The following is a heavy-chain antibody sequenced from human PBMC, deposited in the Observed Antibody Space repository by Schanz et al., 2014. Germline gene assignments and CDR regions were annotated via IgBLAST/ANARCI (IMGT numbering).Heavy chain of an antibody. CDR2: IKQHGNEK. CDR3: ARDTSYGMDV. V-gene: IGHV3-7*04. J-gene: IGHJ6*02. Sequence: EVQLVESGGGLVQPGGSLRLSCAASGFTFSDHYMDWVRQAPGKGLEWVANIKQHGNEKYYVDSVKGRFTISRDNAKISLYLQMNSLRVEDTAVYYCARDTSYGMDVCGQGTTVTVSS. CDR1: GFTFSDHY.